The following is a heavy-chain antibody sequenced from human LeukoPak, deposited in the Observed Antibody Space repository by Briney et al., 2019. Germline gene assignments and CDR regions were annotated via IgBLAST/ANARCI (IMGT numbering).Heavy chain of an antibody. CDR2: IYYSGST. CDR1: GGSISSGDYY. D-gene: IGHD5/OR15-5a*01. CDR3: AREDLNNGGVHESVTSTRYFDL. Sequence: SQTLSLTCTVSGGSISSGDYYWSWIRQPPGKGLEWIGYIYYSGSTYYNPSLKSRITISVDTSKNQFSLKLRSVTAADTAVYYCAREDLNNGGVHESVTSTRYFDLWGRGTLVTVSS. V-gene: IGHV4-30-4*01. J-gene: IGHJ2*01.